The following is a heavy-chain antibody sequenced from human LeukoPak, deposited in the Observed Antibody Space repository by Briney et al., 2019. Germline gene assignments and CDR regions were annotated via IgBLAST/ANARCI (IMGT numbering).Heavy chain of an antibody. Sequence: GGSLRLSCAASGFTFSSYWMHWVGQAPGKGRGWVSRINSDGSSTNYADSVKGRCTISRDNAKKTLYLQMNRLRAEDTAVSYCARGGSYAKGGVVYWGQGTLVTVSS. CDR1: GFTFSSYW. D-gene: IGHD2-2*01. CDR2: INSDGSST. CDR3: ARGGSYAKGGVVY. V-gene: IGHV3-74*01. J-gene: IGHJ1*01.